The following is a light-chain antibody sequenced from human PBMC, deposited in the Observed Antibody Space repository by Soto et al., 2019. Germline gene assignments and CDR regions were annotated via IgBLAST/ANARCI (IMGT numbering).Light chain of an antibody. J-gene: IGKJ5*01. CDR3: QQYGSSQIT. Sequence: EIVLTQSPGTLSLSPGEGATVSCRASQSVRSRFLAWYQQKPGQAPRLLIYDASRMAPGIPDRFSGSGSGTDFTLTISRLEPEDFAVFYCQQYGSSQITFGQGTRLEI. CDR2: DAS. V-gene: IGKV3-20*01. CDR1: QSVRSRF.